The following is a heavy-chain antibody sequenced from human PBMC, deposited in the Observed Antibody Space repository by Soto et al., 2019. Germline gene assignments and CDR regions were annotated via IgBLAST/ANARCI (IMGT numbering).Heavy chain of an antibody. CDR1: GYTFTGYY. V-gene: IGHV1-2*02. J-gene: IGHJ6*02. Sequence: RASVKVSCKASGYTFTGYYMHWVRQAPGKWLEWMGWINPTSGGTNYAQKFQGRVTMTRDTSISTAYMELSRLRSDDTAVYYCARAGIAAAGSGVFDMDVWGQGTTVTVSS. CDR2: INPTSGGT. D-gene: IGHD6-13*01. CDR3: ARAGIAAAGSGVFDMDV.